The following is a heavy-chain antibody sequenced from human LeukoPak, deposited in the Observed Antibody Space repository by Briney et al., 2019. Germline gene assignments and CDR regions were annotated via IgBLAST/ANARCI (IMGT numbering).Heavy chain of an antibody. CDR3: ARDPGSGYCSSTASCYRLTYFDY. J-gene: IGHJ4*02. V-gene: IGHV3-30*04. CDR2: ISFDGNK. Sequence: GRSLRLSCAASGFKLSTYAIHWARQAPDKGLESVAVISFDGNKYYADSVTGRFTISRDNSKSMLYLQMNSLRPEDTAIYYCARDPGSGYCSSTASCYRLTYFDYWGQGTLVTVSS. CDR1: GFKLSTYA. D-gene: IGHD2-2*01.